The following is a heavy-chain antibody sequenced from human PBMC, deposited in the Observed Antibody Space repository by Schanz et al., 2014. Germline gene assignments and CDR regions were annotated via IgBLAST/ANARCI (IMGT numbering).Heavy chain of an antibody. CDR3: ARGGPAYYFDD. CDR1: GFTFSIYA. CDR2: ISGSGGST. Sequence: DVQLLESGGGLVQPGGSLRLSCAASGFTFSIYAMHWVRQAPGKGLEWVSAISGSGGSTYYADSVKGRFTISRDNSKNTVYIQMNSLRAEDTAVYYCARGGPAYYFDDWGQGTLVTVSS. J-gene: IGHJ4*02. V-gene: IGHV3-23*01.